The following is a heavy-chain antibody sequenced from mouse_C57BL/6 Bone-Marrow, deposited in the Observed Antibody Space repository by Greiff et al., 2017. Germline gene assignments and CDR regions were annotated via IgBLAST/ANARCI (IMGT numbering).Heavy chain of an antibody. CDR2: ITHSGET. J-gene: IGHJ3*01. CDR3: AEDRSEGDGNLAWFAY. V-gene: IGHV12-3*01. Sequence: VQLVESGPGLVKPSPSLFLTCSITGFPITSGYYWIWIRQSPGKPLEWMGYITHSGETFYNPSLQSPISITRETSKNPFCLQLNSVTTEDTAMYYGAEDRSEGDGNLAWFAYWGQGTPVTVSA. D-gene: IGHD2-1*01. CDR1: GFPITSGYY.